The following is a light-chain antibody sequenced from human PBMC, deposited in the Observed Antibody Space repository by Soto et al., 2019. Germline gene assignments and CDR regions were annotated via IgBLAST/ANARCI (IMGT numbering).Light chain of an antibody. CDR2: GNI. CDR1: SSNIGAGYD. V-gene: IGLV1-40*01. J-gene: IGLJ2*01. Sequence: QSVLTQPPSVSGAPGQRVTISCTGSSSNIGAGYDVHWYQQVPGTAPKLLIYGNINRPSGVPDRFSGSKSGTSASLAITGLQADDEADYYCQSSDSSLTVVFGGGTKVTVL. CDR3: QSSDSSLTVV.